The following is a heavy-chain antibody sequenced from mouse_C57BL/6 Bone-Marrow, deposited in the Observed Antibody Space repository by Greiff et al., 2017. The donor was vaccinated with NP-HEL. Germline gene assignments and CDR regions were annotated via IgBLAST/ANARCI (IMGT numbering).Heavy chain of an antibody. V-gene: IGHV1-81*01. CDR2: IYPRCGNT. CDR1: GYTFTSYG. J-gene: IGHJ2*01. CDR3: ARWAIYYYGSSY. D-gene: IGHD1-1*01. Sequence: VQLQQSGAELARPGASVQLSCKASGYTFTSYGISWVKQRTGQGLEWIGEIYPRCGNTYYNEKFKGKATLTADKSSSTAYMELRSLTSEDSAVYFCARWAIYYYGSSYWGQGTTLTVSS.